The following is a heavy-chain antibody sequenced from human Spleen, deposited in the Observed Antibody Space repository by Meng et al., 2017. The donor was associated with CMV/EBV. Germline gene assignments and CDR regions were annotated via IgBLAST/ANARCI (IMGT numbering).Heavy chain of an antibody. CDR3: VKGGGERVTFDAMDV. D-gene: IGHD2-21*02. CDR1: GFTFEDFA. Sequence: GGSLRLSCAASGFTFEDFARHWVRQTPGEGLEWLSGMSGNTGFIGYADSVKGRFTISRDNAKKTLSLQMDTLRTEDTALYYCVKGGGERVTFDAMDVWGQGTTVTVSS. J-gene: IGHJ6*02. CDR2: MSGNTGFI. V-gene: IGHV3-9*01.